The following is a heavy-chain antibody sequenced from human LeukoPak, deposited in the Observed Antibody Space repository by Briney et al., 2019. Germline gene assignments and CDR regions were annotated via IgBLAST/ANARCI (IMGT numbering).Heavy chain of an antibody. D-gene: IGHD3-16*01. J-gene: IGHJ6*03. V-gene: IGHV1-8*01. Sequence: ASVKVSCKASGYTFSSYDVNWVRQATGQGLEWMGWMNPNSGNTGYAQKFQGRVTIIRNTSISTAYMELSSLRSEDTAVYYCARAAGGTRSYYMDVWGKGTTVTVSS. CDR1: GYTFSSYD. CDR3: ARAAGGTRSYYMDV. CDR2: MNPNSGNT.